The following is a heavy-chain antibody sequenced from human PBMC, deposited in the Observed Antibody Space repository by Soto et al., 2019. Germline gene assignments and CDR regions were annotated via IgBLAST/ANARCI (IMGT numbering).Heavy chain of an antibody. J-gene: IGHJ4*02. CDR3: ARWFTYGNFDYFDY. D-gene: IGHD3-10*01. CDR2: INTDGSNT. CDR1: GFTFSSYW. V-gene: IGHV3-74*01. Sequence: EVQLVESGGGLVQPGGSLRLSCAASGFTFSSYWMHWFRQAPGKGLVWVSRINTDGSNTAYADSVKGRFTISRDNAKNTLYLQVSGLRAEDTAVYYCARWFTYGNFDYFDYWGQGTQVTVSS.